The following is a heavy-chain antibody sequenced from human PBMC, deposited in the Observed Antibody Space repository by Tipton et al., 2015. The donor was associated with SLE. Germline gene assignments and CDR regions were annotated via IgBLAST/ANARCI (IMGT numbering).Heavy chain of an antibody. D-gene: IGHD1-26*01. Sequence: TLSLTCTVSGGSISSGDCYWSWIRQPPGKGLEWIGYIYYSGSTNYNPSLKSRVTISVDTSKNQFSLKLSSVTAADTAVYYCARGGELLPNWFDPWGQGTLVTVSS. CDR1: GGSISSGDCY. CDR3: ARGGELLPNWFDP. CDR2: IYYSGST. J-gene: IGHJ5*02. V-gene: IGHV4-61*08.